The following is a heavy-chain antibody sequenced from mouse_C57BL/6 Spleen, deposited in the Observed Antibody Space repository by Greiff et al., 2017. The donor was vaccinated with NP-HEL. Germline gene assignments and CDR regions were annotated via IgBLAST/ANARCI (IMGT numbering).Heavy chain of an antibody. D-gene: IGHD3-2*02. Sequence: QVQLQQPGTELVKPGASVKLSCKASGYTFTSYWMHWVKQRPGQGLEWIGNINPSNGGTKYNEKFKSKATLTVDKSSSTAYMQLSSLTSEDSAVYYCARGLRLRDYAMDYWGQGTSVTVSS. CDR2: INPSNGGT. J-gene: IGHJ4*01. V-gene: IGHV1-53*01. CDR3: ARGLRLRDYAMDY. CDR1: GYTFTSYW.